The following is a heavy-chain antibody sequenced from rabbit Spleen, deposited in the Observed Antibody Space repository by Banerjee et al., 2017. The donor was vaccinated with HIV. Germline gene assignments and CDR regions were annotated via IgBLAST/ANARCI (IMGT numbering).Heavy chain of an antibody. CDR2: IYVGSGST. D-gene: IGHD1-1*01. J-gene: IGHJ6*01. CDR1: GFSFSNKAV. CDR3: ARDTSSSFSSYGMDL. Sequence: QEQLVESGGGLVKPGASLTLTCKASGFSFSNKAVMCWVRQAPGKGLEWIGCIYVGSGSTHYASWAKGRFTMHKTSSTTVTLQLTSLTAADTATYFCARDTSSSFSSYGMDLWGQGTLVTVS. V-gene: IGHV1S45*01.